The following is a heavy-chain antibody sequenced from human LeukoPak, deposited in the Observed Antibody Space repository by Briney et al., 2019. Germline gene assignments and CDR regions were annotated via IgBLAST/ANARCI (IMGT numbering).Heavy chain of an antibody. D-gene: IGHD3-16*02. CDR3: ARDPVFYDYVWGSYRQRHAFDI. J-gene: IGHJ3*02. Sequence: GGSLRLSCAASGFTYSSYWMHWVRHAPGKGLVWVSRINSDGSSTSYADSVKGRFTISRDNAKNTLYLQMNSLRAEDTAVYYCARDPVFYDYVWGSYRQRHAFDIWGQGTMVTVSS. CDR2: INSDGSST. V-gene: IGHV3-74*01. CDR1: GFTYSSYW.